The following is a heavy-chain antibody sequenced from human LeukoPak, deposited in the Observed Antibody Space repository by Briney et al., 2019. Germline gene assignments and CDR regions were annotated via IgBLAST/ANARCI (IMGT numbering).Heavy chain of an antibody. J-gene: IGHJ5*02. D-gene: IGHD1-1*01. CDR1: GGSFSGYY. CDR2: INHSGST. V-gene: IGHV4-34*01. Sequence: SETLSLTCAVYGGSFSGYYWSWIRQPPGKGLEWIGEINHSGSTNYNPSLKSRVTISVDTSKNQFSLKLSSVTAADTAVYYCARDPWDWNDRPYNWFDPWGQGTLVTVSS. CDR3: ARDPWDWNDRPYNWFDP.